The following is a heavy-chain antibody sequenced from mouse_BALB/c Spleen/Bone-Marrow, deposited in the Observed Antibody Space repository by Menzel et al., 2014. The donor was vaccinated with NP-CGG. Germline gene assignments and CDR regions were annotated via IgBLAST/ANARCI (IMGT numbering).Heavy chain of an antibody. J-gene: IGHJ2*01. Sequence: DVQLQESGPGLVKPSQSLSLTCTVTGYSITSDYAWNWIRQFPGNKLEWMGYISYSGSTSYNPSLKSRISITRDTSKKKFFLQLNYVTTEDTATYYCAREISYFDYWGQGTTLTVSS. CDR3: AREISYFDY. D-gene: IGHD2-4*01. CDR1: GYSITSDYA. V-gene: IGHV3-2*02. CDR2: ISYSGST.